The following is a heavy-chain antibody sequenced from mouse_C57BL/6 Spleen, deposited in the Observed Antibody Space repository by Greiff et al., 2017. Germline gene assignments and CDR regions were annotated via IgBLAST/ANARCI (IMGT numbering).Heavy chain of an antibody. CDR2: INPDNGGT. Sequence: VQLQQSGPELVKPGASVKMSCKASGYTFTDYNMHWVKQSHGKSLEWIGYINPDNGGTSYNQKFKGKATLTVNKSSSTAYMELRSLTSEESAVYFCARYGSSYVGAMDYWGQGTSVTVSS. V-gene: IGHV1-22*01. J-gene: IGHJ4*01. CDR1: GYTFTDYN. D-gene: IGHD1-1*01. CDR3: ARYGSSYVGAMDY.